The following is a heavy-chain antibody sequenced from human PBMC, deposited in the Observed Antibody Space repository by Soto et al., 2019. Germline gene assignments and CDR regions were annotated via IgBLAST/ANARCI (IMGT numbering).Heavy chain of an antibody. Sequence: SETLSLTCTVSGGSISSYYWSWIRQPPGKGLEWIGYIYYSGSTNYNPSLKSRVTISVDTSKNQFSLKLSSVTAADTAVYYCARHGMYYYERSGYHPSCFDPWGQGTLVTLSS. CDR3: ARHGMYYYERSGYHPSCFDP. V-gene: IGHV4-59*08. CDR1: GGSISSYY. CDR2: IYYSGST. J-gene: IGHJ5*02. D-gene: IGHD3-22*01.